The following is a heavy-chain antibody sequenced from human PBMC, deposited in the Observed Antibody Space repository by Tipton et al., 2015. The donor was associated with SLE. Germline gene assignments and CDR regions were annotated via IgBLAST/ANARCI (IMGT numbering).Heavy chain of an antibody. Sequence: TLSLTCNVYGFSISSGYYWGWIRQSPGKGLEWIQNMYDSESTYYNPSLKSRVTISIDTSKNHFSLKLTSVTAADTAVYYCARILGVVKSYYMDVWGKGTTVTVS. CDR2: MYDSEST. CDR1: GFSISSGYY. CDR3: ARILGVVKSYYMDV. D-gene: IGHD3-3*01. J-gene: IGHJ6*03. V-gene: IGHV4-38-2*02.